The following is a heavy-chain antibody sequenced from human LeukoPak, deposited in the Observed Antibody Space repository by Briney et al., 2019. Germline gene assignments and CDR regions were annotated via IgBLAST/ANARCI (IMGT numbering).Heavy chain of an antibody. CDR3: AKDRSSSSPGYYYYGMDV. CDR2: ISYDGSNK. CDR1: GFTFSSYG. V-gene: IGHV3-30*18. D-gene: IGHD6-6*01. J-gene: IGHJ6*02. Sequence: PGGSLRLSCAASGFTFSSYGMHWVRQAPGKGLEWVAVISYDGSNKYYADSVKGRFTISRDNSKNTLYLQMNSLRAEDTAVYYCAKDRSSSSPGYYYYGMDVWGQGTTVTVSS.